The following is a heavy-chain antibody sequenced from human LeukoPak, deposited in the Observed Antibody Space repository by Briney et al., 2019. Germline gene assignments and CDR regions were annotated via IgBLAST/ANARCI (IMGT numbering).Heavy chain of an antibody. J-gene: IGHJ5*02. V-gene: IGHV4-30-2*01. CDR3: ARTPTYCGGDCYYFDP. D-gene: IGHD2-21*02. CDR1: GGSISSSGYS. Sequence: PQTLSLTCAVSGGSISSSGYSWSWIRQPPGKGLEWIGYIHHTGSTYYNPSLKSRVTISVDRSKNQFSLKLSSVTAADTAMYFCARTPTYCGGDCYYFDPWGQGTLVTVSS. CDR2: IHHTGST.